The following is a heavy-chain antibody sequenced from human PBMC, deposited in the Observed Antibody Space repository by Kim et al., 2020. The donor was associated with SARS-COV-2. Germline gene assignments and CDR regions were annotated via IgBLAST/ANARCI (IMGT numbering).Heavy chain of an antibody. CDR3: ASRQQLETYYYYMDV. CDR1: GGSVSSGSYY. V-gene: IGHV4-61*01. J-gene: IGHJ6*03. D-gene: IGHD6-13*01. CDR2: IYYSGST. Sequence: SETLSLTCTVSGGSVSSGSYYWSWIRQPPGKGLEWIGYIYYSGSTNYNPSLKSRVTISVDTSKNQFSLKLSSVTAADTAVYYCASRQQLETYYYYMDVWGKGTTVTVSS.